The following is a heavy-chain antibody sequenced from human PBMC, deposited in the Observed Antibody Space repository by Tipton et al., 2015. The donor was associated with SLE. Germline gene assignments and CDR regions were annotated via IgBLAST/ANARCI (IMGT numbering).Heavy chain of an antibody. V-gene: IGHV4-34*01. CDR3: ARAGRSFDY. D-gene: IGHD3-10*01. CDR2: INHSGTT. Sequence: TLSLTCTVSGGSISSYYWSWIRQPPGKGLEWIGEINHSGTTNYNPSLKSRVIISVDTSKNQFSLKLTSVTAADTAVYYCARAGRSFDYWGQGTLVTVSS. CDR1: GGSISSYY. J-gene: IGHJ4*02.